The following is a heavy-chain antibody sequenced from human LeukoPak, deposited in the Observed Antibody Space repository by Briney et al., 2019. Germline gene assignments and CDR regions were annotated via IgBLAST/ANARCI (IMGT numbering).Heavy chain of an antibody. J-gene: IGHJ4*02. D-gene: IGHD3-9*01. CDR2: IKQDGSEK. Sequence: GGSLRRSCAASGFTFSSYWMSWVRQAPGKGLEWVANIKQDGSEKYYVDSVKGRFTISRDNAKNSLYLQMNSLRAEDTAVYYCARGLVIVDFDYWGQGTLVTVSS. CDR1: GFTFSSYW. CDR3: ARGLVIVDFDY. V-gene: IGHV3-7*01.